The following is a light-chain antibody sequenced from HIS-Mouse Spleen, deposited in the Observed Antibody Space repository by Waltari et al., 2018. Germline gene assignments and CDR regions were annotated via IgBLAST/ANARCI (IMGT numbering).Light chain of an antibody. CDR1: SSDVGGYTY. CDR3: SSYTSSNTYV. CDR2: EVS. V-gene: IGLV2-14*01. Sequence: QSALTQPASVSGSPGQSITISCTGTSSDVGGYTYVSWYHQHPGKAPKLMIYEVSNRPSGVSNRFSGSKSGNTASLTISGLQAEDEADYYCSSYTSSNTYVFGTGTKVTVL. J-gene: IGLJ1*01.